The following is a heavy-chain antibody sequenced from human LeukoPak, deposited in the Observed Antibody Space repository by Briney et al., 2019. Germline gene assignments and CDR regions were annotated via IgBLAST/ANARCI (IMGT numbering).Heavy chain of an antibody. CDR3: ARGLGHSSSVYYYDYYGMDV. CDR1: GGTFSSYA. Sequence: SVKVSCKASGGTFSSYAISWVRQAPGQGLEWMGRIIPIRGIANYAQKFQGRVTITADKSTSTAYMELSSLRSEDTAVYYCARGLGHSSSVYYYDYYGMDVWGQGTTVTVSS. D-gene: IGHD6-6*01. CDR2: IIPIRGIA. J-gene: IGHJ6*02. V-gene: IGHV1-69*04.